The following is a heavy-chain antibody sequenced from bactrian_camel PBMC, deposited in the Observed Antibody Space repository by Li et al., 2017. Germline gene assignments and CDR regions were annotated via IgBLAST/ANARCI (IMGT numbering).Heavy chain of an antibody. V-gene: IGHV3S1*01. J-gene: IGHJ4*01. CDR1: GYALSDYC. Sequence: QVQLVESGGGSVQAGGSLRLSCAASGYALSDYCMGWFRQAPQKEREGVAGYATAGVSAYYGDSVKGRFTISRDNAKNTLYLQMNSLKPEDTAMYYCAGSESDACNSRQDYWYKNWGQGTQVTVS. D-gene: IGHD5*01. CDR3: AGSESDACNSRQDYWYKN. CDR2: YATAGVSA.